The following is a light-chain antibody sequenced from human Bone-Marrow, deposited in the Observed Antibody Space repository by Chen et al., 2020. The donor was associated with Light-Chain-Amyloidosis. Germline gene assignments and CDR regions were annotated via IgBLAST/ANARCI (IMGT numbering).Light chain of an antibody. CDR3: QVWDRSSDRPV. Sequence: SYVLTQPSSVSVAPGQTAMIACGGNNIGSTSVPWYQQTPGQAPLLVVYDDSDRPSGIPERWSGSNSGNTASLTIRRVEAGDEADYYWQVWDRSSDRPVFGGGTKLTVL. J-gene: IGLJ3*02. CDR2: DDS. CDR1: NIGSTS. V-gene: IGLV3-21*02.